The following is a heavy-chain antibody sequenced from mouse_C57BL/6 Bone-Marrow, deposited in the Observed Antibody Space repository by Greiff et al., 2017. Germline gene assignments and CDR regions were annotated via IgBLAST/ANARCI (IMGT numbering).Heavy chain of an antibody. CDR2: INPSSGYT. V-gene: IGHV1-4*01. CDR1: GYTFTSYT. D-gene: IGHD6-5*01. J-gene: IGHJ3*01. Sequence: VQLQQSGAELARPGASVKMSCKASGYTFTSYTMHWVKQRPGQGLEWIGYINPSSGYTKYNQKFKDKATLTADKSSSTAYMHLSSLTSEDSAVNYCARSYLRTWFAYWGQGTLVTVSA. CDR3: ARSYLRTWFAY.